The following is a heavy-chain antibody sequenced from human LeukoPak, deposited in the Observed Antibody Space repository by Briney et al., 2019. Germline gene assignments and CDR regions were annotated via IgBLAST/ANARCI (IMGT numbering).Heavy chain of an antibody. J-gene: IGHJ3*02. CDR2: ISSSSSTI. V-gene: IGHV3-48*01. CDR1: GFTFSSYS. Sequence: GGSLRLSCAASGFTFSSYSMNWVRQAPGKGLEWVSYISSSSSTIYYADSVKGRFIISRDNAKNSLYLQMNSLRAEDTAVYYCARDRRSWDIVVVPAAGDAFDIWGQGTMVTVSS. D-gene: IGHD2-2*01. CDR3: ARDRRSWDIVVVPAAGDAFDI.